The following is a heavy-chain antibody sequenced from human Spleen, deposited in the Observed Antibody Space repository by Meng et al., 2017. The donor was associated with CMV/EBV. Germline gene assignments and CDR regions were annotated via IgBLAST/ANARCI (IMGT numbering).Heavy chain of an antibody. D-gene: IGHD6-19*01. CDR2: IYPSGGST. J-gene: IGHJ4*02. Sequence: VQLVQAGAEWKKPRASVKVACKASGDTFTSYYMHWVRQAPGQGLEWMGRIYPSGGSTSYAQKFQGRVTMTRDTSTSTVYMELSSLRSEDTAVYYCAREIAVAGTWGDYWGQGTLVTVSS. V-gene: IGHV1-46*01. CDR3: AREIAVAGTWGDY. CDR1: GDTFTSYY.